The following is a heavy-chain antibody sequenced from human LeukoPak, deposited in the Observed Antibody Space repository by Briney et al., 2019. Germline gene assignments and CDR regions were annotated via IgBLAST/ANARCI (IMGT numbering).Heavy chain of an antibody. J-gene: IGHJ4*02. Sequence: PGGSLRLSCAASGFTFDDYAMHWVRHAPGKGLEWGSLISGDGGRTYYADSVKGRFTISRDNSKNSLYLQMNSLRTEDTALYYCAKDIGGYSYAADYWGQGTLVTVSS. CDR2: ISGDGGRT. CDR3: AKDIGGYSYAADY. D-gene: IGHD5-18*01. V-gene: IGHV3-43*02. CDR1: GFTFDDYA.